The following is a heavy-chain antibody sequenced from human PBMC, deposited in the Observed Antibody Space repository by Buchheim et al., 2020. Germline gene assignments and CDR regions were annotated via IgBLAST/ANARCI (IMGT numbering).Heavy chain of an antibody. CDR2: ISDSGGTT. D-gene: IGHD3-16*02. CDR1: GLIFSHYA. V-gene: IGHV3-23*01. Sequence: EVQVWESGGGLVQPGGSLRLSCAASGLIFSHYAMSWVRQAPGKGLEWVSVISDSGGTTYYAASVQGRFTVSRDNFKNTKFLQMHSLRADDSAVYYCALKGELSPVPSAMDVWGQGTT. J-gene: IGHJ6*02. CDR3: ALKGELSPVPSAMDV.